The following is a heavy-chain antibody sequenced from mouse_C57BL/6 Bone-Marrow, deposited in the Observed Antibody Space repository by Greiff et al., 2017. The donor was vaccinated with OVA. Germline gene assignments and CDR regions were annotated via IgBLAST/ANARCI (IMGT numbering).Heavy chain of an antibody. V-gene: IGHV1-76*01. D-gene: IGHD2-3*01. CDR2: IYPGSGNT. Sequence: QVQLQQSGAEVVRPGASVKLSCKASGYTFTDHYINWVKQRPGQGLEWIARIYPGSGNTYYNAKFKGKATLTAEKAANTAYMHLSSLTSEYSDVYGCASDDGYFLEYWGQGTTLTVSS. CDR3: ASDDGYFLEY. CDR1: GYTFTDHY. J-gene: IGHJ2*01.